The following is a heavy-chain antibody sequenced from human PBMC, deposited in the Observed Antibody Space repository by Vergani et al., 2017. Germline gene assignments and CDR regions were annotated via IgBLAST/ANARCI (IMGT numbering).Heavy chain of an antibody. CDR3: ARGPNYYGSARRPGEV. D-gene: IGHD3-10*01. V-gene: IGHV4-59*01. Sequence: QVQLQESGPGLVKPSETLSLTCTVSGGSISSYYWSWIRQPPGKGLEWIGYIYYSGSTNYNPSLKSRVTISVDTSKNQFSLKLSSVTAADTAVYYWARGPNYYGSARRPGEVWGQGTMVTVSS. CDR2: IYYSGST. J-gene: IGHJ3*01. CDR1: GGSISSYY.